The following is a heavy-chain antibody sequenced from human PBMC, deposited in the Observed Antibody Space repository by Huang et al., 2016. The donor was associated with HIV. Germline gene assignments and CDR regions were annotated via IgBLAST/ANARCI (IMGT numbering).Heavy chain of an antibody. CDR3: ARDANPFDFWSGHYGGHDS. J-gene: IGHJ4*02. CDR2: RSYNERKR. CDR1: GFSFSDFG. D-gene: IGHD3-3*01. V-gene: IGHV3-30*03. Sequence: QVQLVESGGGVVQPGRSLRLSCLASGFSFSDFGMHWVRQIPGKGLEWVACRSYNERKRYYTDSVEGRFTSSRDNSNNTLYLQMTSLGVADTAVYFCARDANPFDFWSGHYGGHDSWGQGTPVTVSS.